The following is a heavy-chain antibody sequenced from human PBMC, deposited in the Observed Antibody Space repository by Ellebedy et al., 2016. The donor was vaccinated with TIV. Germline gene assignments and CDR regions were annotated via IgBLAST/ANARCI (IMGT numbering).Heavy chain of an antibody. Sequence: SETLSLTCTVSGGSISSYYWSWIRQPPGKGLEWIGYIYYSGSTNYNPSLKSRVTISVDTSKNQFSLKLSSVTAADTAVYYCARGGSSGWYIGIDAFDIWGQGTMVTVSS. CDR3: ARGGSSGWYIGIDAFDI. J-gene: IGHJ3*02. CDR1: GGSISSYY. CDR2: IYYSGST. V-gene: IGHV4-59*01. D-gene: IGHD6-19*01.